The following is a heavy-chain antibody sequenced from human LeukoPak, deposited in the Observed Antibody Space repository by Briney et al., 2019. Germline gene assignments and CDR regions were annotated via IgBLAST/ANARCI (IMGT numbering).Heavy chain of an antibody. CDR1: GGSISSYY. J-gene: IGHJ4*02. D-gene: IGHD4-17*01. CDR3: ARESAIHYDDGYYYDY. V-gene: IGHV4-4*07. Sequence: NPSETLSLTCTVSGGSISSYYWSWIRQPAGKGLEWIGRIFTSRGANYNPSLKSRVTMSVDTSQNHFSLKLSSVTAADTAVYYCARESAIHYDDGYYYDYWGQGIPVTVSS. CDR2: IFTSRGA.